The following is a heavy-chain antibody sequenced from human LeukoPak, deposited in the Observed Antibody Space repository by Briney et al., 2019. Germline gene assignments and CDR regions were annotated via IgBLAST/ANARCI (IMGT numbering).Heavy chain of an antibody. J-gene: IGHJ4*02. CDR3: AKTPSYYYDSRGSRFDY. CDR1: GFTFSSYG. D-gene: IGHD3-22*01. V-gene: IGHV3-23*01. CDR2: ISGSGGST. Sequence: GGSLRLSCAASGFTFSSYGMSWVRQAPGKGLEWVSAISGSGGSTYYADSVKGRFTISRDNSKNTLYLQMNSLRAEDTAVYYCAKTPSYYYDSRGSRFDYWGQGTLVTVSS.